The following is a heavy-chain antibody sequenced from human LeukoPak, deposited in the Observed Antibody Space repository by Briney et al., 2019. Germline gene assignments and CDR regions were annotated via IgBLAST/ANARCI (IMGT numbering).Heavy chain of an antibody. D-gene: IGHD3-16*01. Sequence: GPSVKLSCKASGHTFTGYYMQWVRHAPRQGREWMGCINPNSGRTNYAQKFQDRHTMTRDTSTSTADMETSRLRSDDPAVYYCARDYYDYVWALDYWGQGTLVTVSS. CDR2: INPNSGRT. CDR1: GHTFTGYY. V-gene: IGHV1-2*02. CDR3: ARDYYDYVWALDY. J-gene: IGHJ4*02.